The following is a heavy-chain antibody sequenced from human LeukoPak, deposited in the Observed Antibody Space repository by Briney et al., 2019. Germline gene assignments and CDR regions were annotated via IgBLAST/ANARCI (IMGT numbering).Heavy chain of an antibody. D-gene: IGHD4-17*01. Sequence: GGSLRLPCAASGFTVSSNYMSWVRQAPGKGLEWVSVIYSGGSTYYADSVKGRFTISRDYSKNTLYLQMNSLRAEDTAVYYCTTVTHGYFDLWGRGTLVTVSS. CDR3: TTVTHGYFDL. V-gene: IGHV3-66*02. J-gene: IGHJ2*01. CDR2: IYSGGST. CDR1: GFTVSSNY.